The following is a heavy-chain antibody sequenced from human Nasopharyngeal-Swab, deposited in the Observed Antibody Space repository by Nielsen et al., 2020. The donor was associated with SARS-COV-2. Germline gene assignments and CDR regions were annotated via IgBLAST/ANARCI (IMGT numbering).Heavy chain of an antibody. V-gene: IGHV4-59*01. D-gene: IGHD3/OR15-3a*01. CDR2: VFNSGST. Sequence: SETLSLTCTLSGGSMNSYYWYWIRQPPGKGLEWIGYVFNSGSTEYSPSLKRRATISVDTSNNQFSLKLRSVTAADTAVYFCARVQVDDDFWTGYHFDYWGQGTLVTVSS. CDR1: GGSMNSYY. J-gene: IGHJ4*02. CDR3: ARVQVDDDFWTGYHFDY.